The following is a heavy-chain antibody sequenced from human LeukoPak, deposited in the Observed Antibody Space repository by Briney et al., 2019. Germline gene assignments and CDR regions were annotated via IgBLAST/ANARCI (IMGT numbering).Heavy chain of an antibody. Sequence: PGGSLRLSCAASGFTFSDYYMSWIRQAPGKGLEWVSYISSSGSTIYYADSVKGRFTISRDNAKNSLYLQMNSLRAEDTAVYYCARDGLSPRDLRFGVYYGMDVWGQGTTVTVSS. CDR1: GFTFSDYY. CDR3: ARDGLSPRDLRFGVYYGMDV. D-gene: IGHD3-3*01. J-gene: IGHJ6*02. V-gene: IGHV3-11*01. CDR2: ISSSGSTI.